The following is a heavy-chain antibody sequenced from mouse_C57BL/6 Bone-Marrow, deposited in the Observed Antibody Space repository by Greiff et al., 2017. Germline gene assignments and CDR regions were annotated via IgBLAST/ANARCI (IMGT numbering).Heavy chain of an antibody. CDR1: GYTFTSYW. D-gene: IGHD1-1*01. CDR3: ARWDYGSSLGYWYFDV. V-gene: IGHV1-55*01. Sequence: VQLQQPGAELVKPGASVKMSCKASGYTFTSYWITWVKQRPGQGLEWSGDIYPGSGSTNYNEKFKSKATLTVDTSSSTAYMQLSSLTSEDSAVYYCARWDYGSSLGYWYFDVWGTGTTVTVSS. J-gene: IGHJ1*03. CDR2: IYPGSGST.